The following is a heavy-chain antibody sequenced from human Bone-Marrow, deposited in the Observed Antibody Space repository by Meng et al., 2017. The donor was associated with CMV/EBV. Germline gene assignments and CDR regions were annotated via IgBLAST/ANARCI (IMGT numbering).Heavy chain of an antibody. CDR3: ARDMGDWSDPYGMDV. CDR1: CGSISRNNC. CDR2: TSQSGRT. D-gene: IGHD1-1*01. J-gene: IGHJ6*02. V-gene: IGHV4-4*02. Sequence: GSLRLSCGVSCGSISRNNCWNWVRQPPGKGLEWIGETSQSGRTIYNPSLESRVTISVDRSKNQLSLRLSSVTAADTAVYYCARDMGDWSDPYGMDVWGQGATVTVSS.